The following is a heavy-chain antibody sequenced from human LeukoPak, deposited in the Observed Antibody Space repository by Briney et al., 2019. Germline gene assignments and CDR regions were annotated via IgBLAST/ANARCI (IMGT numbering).Heavy chain of an antibody. V-gene: IGHV3-20*04. CDR2: INWNGGST. Sequence: GGSLRLSCAVSGFTFDDYGMSWVRQAPGKGLEWVSGINWNGGSTGYADSVKGRFTISRDNAKNSLYLQMNSLRAEDTALYYCARDPVEYYDSSGYPDAFDIWGQGTMVTVSS. J-gene: IGHJ3*02. CDR1: GFTFDDYG. D-gene: IGHD3-22*01. CDR3: ARDPVEYYDSSGYPDAFDI.